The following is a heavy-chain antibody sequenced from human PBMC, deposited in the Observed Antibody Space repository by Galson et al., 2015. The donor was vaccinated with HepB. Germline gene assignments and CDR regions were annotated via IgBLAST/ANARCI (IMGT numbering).Heavy chain of an antibody. V-gene: IGHV3-30*04. Sequence: SLRLSCAASGFTFSSYVMHWVRQAPGKGLEWVAVISYDGSNKYYADSVKGRFTISRDNSKNTLYLQMNSLRAEDTAVYYCARESSYDILTGYYFPSFDYWGQGTLVTVSS. CDR3: ARESSYDILTGYYFPSFDY. CDR1: GFTFSSYV. J-gene: IGHJ4*02. D-gene: IGHD3-9*01. CDR2: ISYDGSNK.